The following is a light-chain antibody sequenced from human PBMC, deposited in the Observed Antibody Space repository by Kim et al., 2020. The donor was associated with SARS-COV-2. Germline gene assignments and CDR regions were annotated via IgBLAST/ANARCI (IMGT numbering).Light chain of an antibody. CDR3: QAWDSSTSVV. Sequence: VSPGQTATITCSGDKLGDTFACWYQQKAGQSPVLVIYQDSKRPSGIPERFSGSNSGDTSTLTISGTQAMDEADYYCQAWDSSTSVVFGGGTQLTVL. J-gene: IGLJ2*01. V-gene: IGLV3-1*01. CDR1: KLGDTF. CDR2: QDS.